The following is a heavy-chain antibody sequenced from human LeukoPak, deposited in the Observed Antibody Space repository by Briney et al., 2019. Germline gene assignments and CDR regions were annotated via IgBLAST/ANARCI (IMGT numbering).Heavy chain of an antibody. V-gene: IGHV3-74*01. J-gene: IGHJ3*02. CDR1: GFTFSSYW. CDR3: ARDFWGAFDI. D-gene: IGHD3-16*01. CDR2: FNSDGTST. Sequence: GGSLRLSCAASGFTFSSYWMHWVRQAPGKGLVWVSRFNSDGTSTRYADSVKGRFTISRDNAKNTLYLQMNSLRAEDTAVYYCARDFWGAFDIWGQGTMVTVSS.